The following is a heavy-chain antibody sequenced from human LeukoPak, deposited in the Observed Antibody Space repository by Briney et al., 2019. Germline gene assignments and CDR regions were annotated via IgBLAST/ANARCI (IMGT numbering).Heavy chain of an antibody. Sequence: PGGSLRLSCAASGFTVSSNYMSWVRQAPGKGLEWVSVIYSGGSTYYADSVKGRFTISGDNSKNTLYLQMNSLRAEDTAVYYCASLSYGDYDFDYWGQGTLVTVSS. CDR2: IYSGGST. CDR3: ASLSYGDYDFDY. CDR1: GFTVSSNY. D-gene: IGHD4-17*01. J-gene: IGHJ4*02. V-gene: IGHV3-66*01.